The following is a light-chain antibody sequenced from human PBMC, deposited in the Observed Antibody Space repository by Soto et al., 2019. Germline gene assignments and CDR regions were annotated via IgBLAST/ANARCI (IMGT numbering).Light chain of an antibody. CDR2: EVS. J-gene: IGLJ3*02. Sequence: QSALTQPASVSGSPGQSITISCTGTSSDVGSYNLVSWYQQHPGKAPKLTIYEVSKRPSGVSNRFSGSKSGNTASLTISGLQAEDEADYYCCSYAGSSTSWVFGGGTKLTVL. V-gene: IGLV2-23*02. CDR3: CSYAGSSTSWV. CDR1: SSDVGSYNL.